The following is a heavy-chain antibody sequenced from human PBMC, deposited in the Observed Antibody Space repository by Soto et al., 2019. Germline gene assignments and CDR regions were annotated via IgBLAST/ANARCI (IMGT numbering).Heavy chain of an antibody. J-gene: IGHJ6*02. CDR2: IYSGGST. CDR1: GFTVSSNY. Sequence: PGGSLRLSCAASGFTVSSNYMSWVRQAPGKGLEWVSVIYSGGSTYYADSVKGRFTISRDNSKNTLYLQMNSLRAEDTAVHYCASLDTAMVTAPYGMDVWGQGTTVTVSS. CDR3: ASLDTAMVTAPYGMDV. V-gene: IGHV3-53*01. D-gene: IGHD5-18*01.